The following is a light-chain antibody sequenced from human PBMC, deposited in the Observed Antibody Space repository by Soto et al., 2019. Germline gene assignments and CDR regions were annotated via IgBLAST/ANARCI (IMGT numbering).Light chain of an antibody. Sequence: QSALTQPVSVSGSPGQSITISCTGTSSHVGSYNTVSWYQQHPGKVPKLMIYEVSNRPSGVSNRFSASKSGNTASLTISGLQAEDEADYYCSSETSSKTLLFGGGTKLTVL. CDR2: EVS. J-gene: IGLJ2*01. CDR1: SSHVGSYNT. V-gene: IGLV2-14*01. CDR3: SSETSSKTLL.